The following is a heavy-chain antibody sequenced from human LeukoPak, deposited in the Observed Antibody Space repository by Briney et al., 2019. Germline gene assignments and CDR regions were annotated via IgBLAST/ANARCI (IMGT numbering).Heavy chain of an antibody. Sequence: SETLSLTCAVYGGSFSGYYWSWIRQPPGKGLEWIGEINHSGSTNYNPSLKSRVTISVDTSKNQFSLKLSSVTAADTAVYYCARIRPYYYGSGSYQIDYWGQGTLVTVSS. D-gene: IGHD3-10*01. CDR1: GGSFSGYY. V-gene: IGHV4-34*01. CDR3: ARIRPYYYGSGSYQIDY. CDR2: INHSGST. J-gene: IGHJ4*02.